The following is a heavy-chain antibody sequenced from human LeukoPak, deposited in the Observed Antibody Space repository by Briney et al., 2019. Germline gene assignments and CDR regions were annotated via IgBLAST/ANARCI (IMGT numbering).Heavy chain of an antibody. V-gene: IGHV3-7*01. CDR1: GLTFSSYW. Sequence: GGSLRLSCAAAGLTFSSYWMSWVRQAPGKGLEWVANIKQDGSEKYYVDSVKGRFTISRDNAKNSLYLQMNSLRAEDTAVYYCARGDYYDSSGYYDYWGQGTLVTVSS. CDR3: ARGDYYDSSGYYDY. J-gene: IGHJ4*02. D-gene: IGHD3-22*01. CDR2: IKQDGSEK.